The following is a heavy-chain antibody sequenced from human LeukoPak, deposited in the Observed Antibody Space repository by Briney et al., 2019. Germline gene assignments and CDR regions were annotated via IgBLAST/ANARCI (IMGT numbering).Heavy chain of an antibody. CDR2: ISAYNGNT. CDR1: GYTFSSYG. D-gene: IGHD5-12*01. J-gene: IGHJ6*03. CDR3: ARAGFMATIYYYYYYYMDV. Sequence: GAAVKVTCKASGYTFSSYGISWVRQAPGQGLEGMGFISAYNGNTNYAQKLEGRVTMTTDTPTSTAYMELRSPRSDDTAVYYCARAGFMATIYYYYYYYMDVWGKGTTVTISS. V-gene: IGHV1-18*01.